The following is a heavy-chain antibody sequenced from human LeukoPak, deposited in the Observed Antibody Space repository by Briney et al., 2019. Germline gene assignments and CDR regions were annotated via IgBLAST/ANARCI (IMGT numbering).Heavy chain of an antibody. V-gene: IGHV3-21*04. Sequence: GGSLRLSCAASGFTFSNFAMTWVRQAPGKGLEWVSSIVGSSSTYYADSLKGRFTISRDNAKNTLYLQMNSLRAEDTAVYYCARAGDGDFWGQGTLVTVSS. D-gene: IGHD5-24*01. CDR1: GFTFSNFA. J-gene: IGHJ4*02. CDR2: IVGSSST. CDR3: ARAGDGDF.